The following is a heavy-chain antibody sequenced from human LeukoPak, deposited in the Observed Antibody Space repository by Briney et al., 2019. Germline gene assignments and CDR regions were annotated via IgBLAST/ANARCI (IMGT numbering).Heavy chain of an antibody. CDR1: GASISSSY. CDR3: ARRLYDSIGYYLDY. Sequence: SETLSLTCTVSGASISSSYWSWIRQPPGKGLEWIGYIYYSGGSSYNPSLKSRVTISVDTSKNQFSLKVSSVTAADTAIYYCARRLYDSIGYYLDYWGQGTLVTVSS. V-gene: IGHV4-59*01. CDR2: IYYSGGS. D-gene: IGHD3-22*01. J-gene: IGHJ4*02.